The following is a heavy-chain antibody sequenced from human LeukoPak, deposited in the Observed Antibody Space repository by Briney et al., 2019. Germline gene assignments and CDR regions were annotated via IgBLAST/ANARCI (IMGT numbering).Heavy chain of an antibody. Sequence: PGGSLRLSCAASGFTSSSYAMSWVRQAPGKGLEWVSAISGSGGSTYYADSVKGRFTISRDNSKNTLYLQMNSLRAEDTAVYYCAKMIVVVGATLDYWGQGTLVTVSS. CDR3: AKMIVVVGATLDY. V-gene: IGHV3-23*01. D-gene: IGHD1-26*01. CDR1: GFTSSSYA. CDR2: ISGSGGST. J-gene: IGHJ4*02.